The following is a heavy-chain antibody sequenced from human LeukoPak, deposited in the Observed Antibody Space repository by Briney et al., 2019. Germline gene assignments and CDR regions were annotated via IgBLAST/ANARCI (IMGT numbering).Heavy chain of an antibody. Sequence: PGGSLRLSCAASGFTFSSYEMNWVRQAPGKGLEWVSYISSSGSTIYYADSVKGRFTISRDNAKNSLYLQVNSLRAEDTAVYYCAKGGYNYAPGLDYWGQGTLVTVSS. CDR1: GFTFSSYE. CDR2: ISSSGSTI. J-gene: IGHJ4*02. D-gene: IGHD5-18*01. CDR3: AKGGYNYAPGLDY. V-gene: IGHV3-48*03.